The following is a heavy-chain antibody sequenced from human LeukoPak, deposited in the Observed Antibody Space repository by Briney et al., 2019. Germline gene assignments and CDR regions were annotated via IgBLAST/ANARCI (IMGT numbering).Heavy chain of an antibody. Sequence: SETLSLTCTVSGGSISGYYWSWIRQPAGKGLEWIGRVYGSGSTNYNPSLKSRLTVSLDTSKNQFSLRLSSVTAADTAIYYCARHSSGYLSYFDYWGQGTLVPVSS. J-gene: IGHJ4*02. CDR3: ARHSSGYLSYFDY. D-gene: IGHD3-22*01. CDR2: VYGSGST. V-gene: IGHV4-4*07. CDR1: GGSISGYY.